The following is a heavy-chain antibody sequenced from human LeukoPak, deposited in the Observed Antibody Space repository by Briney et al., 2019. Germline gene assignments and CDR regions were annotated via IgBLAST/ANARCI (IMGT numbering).Heavy chain of an antibody. V-gene: IGHV4-4*02. CDR2: VHLSGTS. CDR1: GGSISSGDDY. CDR3: ARESGAFSPFSF. Sequence: SETLSLTCTVSGGSISSGDDYWSWVRQPPGKGLEWIGEVHLSGTSNYNPSLKSRVSMSIDKSKNQLSLKLTSVTAADTAMYYCARESGAFSPFSFWGQGTLVTVSS. J-gene: IGHJ4*02. D-gene: IGHD1-26*01.